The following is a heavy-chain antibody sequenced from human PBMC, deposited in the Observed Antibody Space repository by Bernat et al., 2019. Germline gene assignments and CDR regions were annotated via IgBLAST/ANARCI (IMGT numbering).Heavy chain of an antibody. V-gene: IGHV3-30*03. J-gene: IGHJ6*02. CDR3: AVLWFGELTHKYYYYGIDV. CDR1: GFTFSSYG. Sequence: QVQLVESGGGVVQPGRSLRLSCAASGFTFSSYGMHWVRQAPGKGLEWVAVISYDGSNKYYADSVKGRFTISRDNSKNTLYLQMNSLRAEDTAVYYCAVLWFGELTHKYYYYGIDVWGQGTTVTVS. D-gene: IGHD3-10*01. CDR2: ISYDGSNK.